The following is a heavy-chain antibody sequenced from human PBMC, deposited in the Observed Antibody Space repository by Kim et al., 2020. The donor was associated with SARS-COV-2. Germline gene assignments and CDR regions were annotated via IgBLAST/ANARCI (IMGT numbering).Heavy chain of an antibody. Sequence: GGSLRLSCAASGFTFSSYGMFWVRQPPGKGLEWVAVIWYDGSNKYYADSVKGRVTISRDNSKNTLYLQMNTLRAEDTAVYYCARALEPMVTTTLGYWGQGTLVTVSS. CDR2: IWYDGSNK. J-gene: IGHJ4*02. D-gene: IGHD5-18*01. CDR1: GFTFSSYG. V-gene: IGHV3-33*01. CDR3: ARALEPMVTTTLGY.